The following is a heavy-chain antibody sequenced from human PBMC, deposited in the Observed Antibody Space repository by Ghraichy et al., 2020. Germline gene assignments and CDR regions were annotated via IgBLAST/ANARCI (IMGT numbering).Heavy chain of an antibody. V-gene: IGHV4-30-2*01. J-gene: IGHJ5*02. Sequence: LRLSCAVSGGSISSGGYSWSWIRQPPGKGLEWIGYIYHSGSTYYNPSLKSRVTISVDRSKNQFSLKLSSVTAADTAVYYCARVGSDYYGSGSYFHPLGWFDPWGQGTLVTVSS. CDR2: IYHSGST. CDR1: GGSISSGGYS. CDR3: ARVGSDYYGSGSYFHPLGWFDP. D-gene: IGHD3-10*01.